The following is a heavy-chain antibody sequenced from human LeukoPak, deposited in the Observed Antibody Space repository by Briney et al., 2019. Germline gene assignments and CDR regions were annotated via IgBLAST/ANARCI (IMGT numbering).Heavy chain of an antibody. CDR2: ISYSGSKT. CDR3: ARHLSGGSYPLDY. CDR1: GGSMNSFY. Sequence: SETLSLTCTVSGGSMNSFYWSWFRQPPGKGLEWIGYISYSGSKTNYNPSLKSRVALSVDTSKNQFSLRLSFVTAADTAVYYCARHLSGGSYPLDYWGQGTLVTVSS. V-gene: IGHV4-59*08. J-gene: IGHJ4*02. D-gene: IGHD1-26*01.